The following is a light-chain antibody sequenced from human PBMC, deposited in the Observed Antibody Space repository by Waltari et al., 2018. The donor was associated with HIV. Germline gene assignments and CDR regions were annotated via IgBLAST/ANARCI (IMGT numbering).Light chain of an antibody. J-gene: IGKJ1*01. CDR3: QQYYITPQT. CDR1: QSVSYTSNNKNY. CDR2: WAS. V-gene: IGKV4-1*01. Sequence: DIVMTQSPDSLAVSLGERAPINCKSSQSVSYTSNNKNYLAWYQQKPGQPPKLLIYWASTRESGVPDRFSGSGSGTDFTLTISSLQAEDVAVYYCQQYYITPQTFGQGTKVEIK.